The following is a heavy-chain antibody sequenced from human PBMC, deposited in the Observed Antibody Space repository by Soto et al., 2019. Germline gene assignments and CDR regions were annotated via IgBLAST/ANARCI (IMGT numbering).Heavy chain of an antibody. Sequence: SETLSLTCTVSGSSISSGNYYWGWIRQPPGKGLEWIGSIYYSGSTYYNPSLKSRVTMSVDTSKNQFSLKLSSVTAADTAVYYCAGVDYYYYGMDVWGQGTTVTVSS. V-gene: IGHV4-39*01. J-gene: IGHJ6*02. CDR2: IYYSGST. CDR1: GSSISSGNYY. CDR3: AGVDYYYYGMDV.